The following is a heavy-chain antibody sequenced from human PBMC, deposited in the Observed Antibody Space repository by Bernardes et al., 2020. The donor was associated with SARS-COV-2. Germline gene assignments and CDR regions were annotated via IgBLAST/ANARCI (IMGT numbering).Heavy chain of an antibody. CDR3: AKEFNWNHFDY. D-gene: IGHD1-20*01. CDR1: GFTFRSPG. V-gene: IGHV3-30*02. Sequence: GGSLRLSRAASGFTFRSPGMQWVRQAPGQGLEWVSFIHSDGSNKYYADSVKGRFTISRDNSKDTLYLQMNSLRTEDTAVYYCAKEFNWNHFDYWGQGSLVTVSS. CDR2: IHSDGSNK. J-gene: IGHJ4*02.